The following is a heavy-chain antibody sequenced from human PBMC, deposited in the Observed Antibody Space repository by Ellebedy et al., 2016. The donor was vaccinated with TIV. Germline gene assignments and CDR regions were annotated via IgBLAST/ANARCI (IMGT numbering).Heavy chain of an antibody. D-gene: IGHD1-14*01. CDR3: ATFNQYYTYLGV. J-gene: IGHJ6*03. CDR2: IFTSGSF. V-gene: IGHV4-4*07. CDR1: GGSVSRYF. Sequence: SETLSLTXTVSGGSVSRYFWSWIRQPAGKGLEWIGRIFTSGSFNYNPSLMSRVTMSVVTSKNQISLRLNSVTTADTAVYYCATFNQYYTYLGVWGKGTTVIVSS.